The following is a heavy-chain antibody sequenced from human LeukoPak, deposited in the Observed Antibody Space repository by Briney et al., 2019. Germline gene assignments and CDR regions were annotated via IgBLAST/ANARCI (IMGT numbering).Heavy chain of an antibody. D-gene: IGHD6-19*01. CDR3: ARDIGWYALDY. J-gene: IGHJ4*02. Sequence: GSLRLSCAASGFSFSDHWMNWLRQAPGRGLEWVAIIKKDGSQYSDVDSVKGRFTISRDNAKNSLYLQMNSLRDEDTAVYYCARDIGWYALDYWGQGTMVTVSS. CDR1: GFSFSDHW. V-gene: IGHV3-7*01. CDR2: IKKDGSQY.